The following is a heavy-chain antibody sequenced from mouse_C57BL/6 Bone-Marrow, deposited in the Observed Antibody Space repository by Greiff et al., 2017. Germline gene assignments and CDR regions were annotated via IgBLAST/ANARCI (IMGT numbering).Heavy chain of an antibody. J-gene: IGHJ2*01. V-gene: IGHV14-4*01. CDR3: SSFDGNYFDF. Sequence: EVKLVESGAELVRPGASVKLSCTASGFNIKDDYIHWVKQRPEQGLEWIGWIDPEIGDTEYAPKFQGKATITSDTSSNTAYLQLSSLTSEDTAVYYCSSFDGNYFDFWGQGTPLTVAS. CDR1: GFNIKDDY. D-gene: IGHD2-3*01. CDR2: IDPEIGDT.